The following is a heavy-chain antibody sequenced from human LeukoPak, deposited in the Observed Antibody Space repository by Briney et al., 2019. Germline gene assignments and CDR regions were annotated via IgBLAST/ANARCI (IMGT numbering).Heavy chain of an antibody. V-gene: IGHV4-59*11. D-gene: IGHD1-14*01. CDR2: IYYNGDT. CDR3: ARGQHYHDTGR. Sequence: PSETLSLTCTVSGGSIGTLYWSWIRQPPGKGLEWIGYIYYNGDTNYNPSLKSRVTISVDTSKNQFSLKVNSVTAADTAVYYCARGQHYHDTGRWGPGTLVTVSS. J-gene: IGHJ4*02. CDR1: GGSIGTLY.